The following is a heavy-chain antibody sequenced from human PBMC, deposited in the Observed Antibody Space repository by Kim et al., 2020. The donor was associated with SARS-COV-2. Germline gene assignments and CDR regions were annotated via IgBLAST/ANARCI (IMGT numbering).Heavy chain of an antibody. V-gene: IGHV3-21*01. J-gene: IGHJ6*02. CDR2: ISSSSSYI. D-gene: IGHD3-16*01. CDR1: GFTFSSYS. CDR3: ARGGPTEYYYYGMDV. Sequence: GGSLRLSCAASGFTFSSYSMNWVRQAPGKGLEWVSSISSSSSYIYYADSVKGRFTISRDNAKNSLYLQMNSLRAEDTAVYYCARGGPTEYYYYGMDVWGQGTTVTVSS.